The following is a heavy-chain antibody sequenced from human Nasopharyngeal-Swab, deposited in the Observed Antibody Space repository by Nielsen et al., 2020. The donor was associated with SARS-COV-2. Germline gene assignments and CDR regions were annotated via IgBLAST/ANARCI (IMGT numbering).Heavy chain of an antibody. CDR1: GFTFSSYG. CDR3: AKDSRSGSGSYSA. Sequence: LSLTCAASGFTFSSYGMHWVRQAPGKGLEWVAFIRYDGSNKYYADSVKGRFTISRDNSKNTLYLQMNSLRAEDTAVYYCAKDSRSGSGSYSAWGQGTLVTVSS. CDR2: IRYDGSNK. J-gene: IGHJ5*02. V-gene: IGHV3-30*02. D-gene: IGHD1-26*01.